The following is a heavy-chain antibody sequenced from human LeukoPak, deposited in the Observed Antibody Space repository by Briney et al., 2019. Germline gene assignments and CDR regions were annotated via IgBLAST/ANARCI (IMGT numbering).Heavy chain of an antibody. CDR1: GGSFSGYY. J-gene: IGHJ4*02. CDR2: INHSGST. V-gene: IGHV4-34*01. Sequence: PSETLSLTCAVYGGSFSGYYWSWIRQPPGKGLEWIGEINHSGSTNYNPSLKSRVTISVDTSKNQFSLKLSSVTAADTAVYYCARGGLRWLRSICHFDYWGQGTLVTVSS. CDR3: ARGGLRWLRSICHFDY. D-gene: IGHD5-12*01.